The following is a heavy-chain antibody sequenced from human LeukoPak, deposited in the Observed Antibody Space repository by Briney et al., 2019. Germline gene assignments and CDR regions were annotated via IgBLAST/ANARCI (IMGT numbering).Heavy chain of an antibody. D-gene: IGHD3-16*01. J-gene: IGHJ4*02. Sequence: GGSLTLSCAASGFTFSAYGIHWVRQAPGKGLEWVTVISHDGSNKYYADSVRGRFTISRGNSKNTLYLQMNSLRAEDTAVYYCAKGGTYRDYFDYWGQGTLVTVSS. V-gene: IGHV3-30*18. CDR2: ISHDGSNK. CDR1: GFTFSAYG. CDR3: AKGGTYRDYFDY.